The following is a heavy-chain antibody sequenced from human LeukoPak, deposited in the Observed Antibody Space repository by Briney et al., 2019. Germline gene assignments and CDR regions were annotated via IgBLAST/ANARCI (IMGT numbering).Heavy chain of an antibody. D-gene: IGHD4-23*01. J-gene: IGHJ5*02. CDR3: ARVVSRYLYSGNSLHPRWFDP. V-gene: IGHV4-34*01. Sequence: SETLSLACAVYGGSFSGYYWSWIRQPPGKGLEWIGEINHSGSTNYNPSLKSRVTISVDTSKNQFSLKLSSVTAADTAVYYCARVVSRYLYSGNSLHPRWFDPWGQGTLVTVSS. CDR2: INHSGST. CDR1: GGSFSGYY.